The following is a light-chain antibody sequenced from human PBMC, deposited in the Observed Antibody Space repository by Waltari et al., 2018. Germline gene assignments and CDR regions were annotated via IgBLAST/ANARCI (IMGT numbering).Light chain of an antibody. J-gene: IGKJ3*01. CDR2: AAS. V-gene: IGKV1-39*01. Sequence: DIQMTQSPSSLSASVGDIVTITCRASQSVNSYLNWYQQKAGKAPTLLIYAASNLQGGVPSRFSGSGSGTECTLTISSLQPEDCATYYCQQTYGTPPFTFGPGTTVDVK. CDR3: QQTYGTPPFT. CDR1: QSVNSY.